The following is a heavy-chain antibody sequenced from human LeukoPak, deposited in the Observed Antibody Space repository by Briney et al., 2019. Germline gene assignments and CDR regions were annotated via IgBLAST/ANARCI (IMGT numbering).Heavy chain of an antibody. CDR2: ISGSGGST. CDR1: GFTFSSYA. J-gene: IGHJ4*02. CDR3: AKASDHYDYVWGRTGDY. Sequence: AGGSLRLSCAASGFTFSSYAMGWVRQAPGKGLEWVSAISGSGGSTYYADSVKGRFTISRDNSKNTLYLQMNSLRAEDTAVYYCAKASDHYDYVWGRTGDYWGQGTLVTVSS. V-gene: IGHV3-23*01. D-gene: IGHD3-16*01.